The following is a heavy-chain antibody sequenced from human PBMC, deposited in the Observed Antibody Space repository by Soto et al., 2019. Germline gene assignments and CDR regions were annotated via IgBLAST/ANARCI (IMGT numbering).Heavy chain of an antibody. CDR3: ARVKVGAQYYFAD. J-gene: IGHJ4*02. CDR2: IIPIFGTA. V-gene: IGHV1-69*13. D-gene: IGHD1-26*01. Sequence: SVKVSCKASGGTFSSYAISWVRQAPGQGLEWMGGIIPIFGTANYAQKFQGRVTITADESTSTAYMELSSLRSEDTAVYYCARVKVGAQYYFADWGQSTLVPVAS. CDR1: GGTFSSYA.